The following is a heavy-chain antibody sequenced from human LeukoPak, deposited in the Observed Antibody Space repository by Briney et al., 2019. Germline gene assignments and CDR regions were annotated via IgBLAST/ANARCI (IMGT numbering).Heavy chain of an antibody. Sequence: GGSLRLSCAASGFTFRSYEMHWVRLAPGKGLTWVSRINSDGTKTDYADSVKGRFTISRDNSKNTLYLQMNSLRAEDTAVYYCARDLAADYDILTGYSGGYYYYGMDVWGQGTTVTVSS. D-gene: IGHD3-9*01. CDR3: ARDLAADYDILTGYSGGYYYYGMDV. CDR1: GFTFRSYE. V-gene: IGHV3-74*01. J-gene: IGHJ6*02. CDR2: INSDGTKT.